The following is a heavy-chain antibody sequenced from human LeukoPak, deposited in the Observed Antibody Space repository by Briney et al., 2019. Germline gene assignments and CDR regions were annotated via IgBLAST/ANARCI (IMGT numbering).Heavy chain of an antibody. D-gene: IGHD3-22*01. V-gene: IGHV1-18*01. CDR2: ISAYNGNT. J-gene: IGHJ4*02. CDR3: ARKRFYYYDSSGFDY. CDR1: GYTFTSYG. Sequence: ASVKVSCKASGYTFTSYGISWVRQAPGQGLEWMGWISAYNGNTNYAQKLQGRVTMTTDTSTSTAYMELRSLRSDDTAVYYCARKRFYYYDSSGFDYWGKGPLATVS.